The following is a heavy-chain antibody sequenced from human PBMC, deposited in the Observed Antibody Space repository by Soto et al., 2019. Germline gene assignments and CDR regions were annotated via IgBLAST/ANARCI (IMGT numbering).Heavy chain of an antibody. Sequence: EXLKISYKGSGYXFTSYLVIWVRHMPGKGREFMGRIDPSDSYTNYSPSFQGHVNISADKSISTAYLQLRSLKASDTATYYCAAGYCSSTSCYTGWDYEYGMDVWGQGTTGTVS. D-gene: IGHD2-2*02. J-gene: IGHJ6*02. CDR3: AAGYCSSTSCYTGWDYEYGMDV. CDR1: GYXFTSYL. V-gene: IGHV5-10-1*01. CDR2: IDPSDSYT.